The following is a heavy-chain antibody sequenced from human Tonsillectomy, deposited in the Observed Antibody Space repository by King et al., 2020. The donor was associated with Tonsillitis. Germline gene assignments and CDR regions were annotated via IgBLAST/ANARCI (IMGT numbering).Heavy chain of an antibody. CDR3: ARYTYYYGSGSYYPDS. CDR1: GDSISSGRYY. CDR2: IYTSGST. J-gene: IGHJ4*02. D-gene: IGHD3-10*01. Sequence: VQLQESGPGLVKPSQTLSLTCTVSGDSISSGRYYWSWIRQPAGKELEWIGRIYTSGSTNYNPSLKSRVNISVETSENQFSLQLSSVTAADTAVYYCARYTYYYGSGSYYPDSWGQGTLVTVSS. V-gene: IGHV4-61*02.